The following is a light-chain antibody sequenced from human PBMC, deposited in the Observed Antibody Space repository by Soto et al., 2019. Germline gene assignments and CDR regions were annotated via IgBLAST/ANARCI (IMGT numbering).Light chain of an antibody. V-gene: IGKV3-15*01. CDR1: QSLATN. Sequence: IVMTQSPGSLSMSPGDRATLSCRASQSLATNMAWYQQKPGQAPRLRIYGSSIRATGVPARFTGSGSGTEFTLTINSLQSEDFAVYYCHQYNSGLRPCGRGTKVDIK. CDR3: HQYNSGLRP. J-gene: IGKJ1*01. CDR2: GSS.